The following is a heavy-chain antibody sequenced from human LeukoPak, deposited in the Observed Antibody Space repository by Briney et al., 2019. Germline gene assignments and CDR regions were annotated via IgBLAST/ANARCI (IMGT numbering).Heavy chain of an antibody. V-gene: IGHV3-30*18. D-gene: IGHD6-13*01. CDR1: GFTFSSYG. Sequence: PGGSLRLSCAASGFTFSSYGMHWVRQAPGKGLEWVAVISYDGSNKYYADSVKGRFTISRDNSKNTLYLQMNSLRPEDTAVYYCAKDGQLGGSSWFTLYFDHWGQGTQVTVSS. CDR3: AKDGQLGGSSWFTLYFDH. CDR2: ISYDGSNK. J-gene: IGHJ4*02.